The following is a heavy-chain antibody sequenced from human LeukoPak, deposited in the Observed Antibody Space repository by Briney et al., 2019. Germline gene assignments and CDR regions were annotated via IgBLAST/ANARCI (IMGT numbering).Heavy chain of an antibody. V-gene: IGHV3-30*04. CDR2: ISYDGSNK. J-gene: IGHJ4*02. CDR1: VFIFSSYS. Sequence: GGSVTLSCAASVFIFSSYSMRWVRHAPCKGLEWVVDISYDGSNKYYADSVKGRFTISRDNSRNTLYLQMNSLRAEDTAMYYCARDYYDSSGYYYTDYWGQGTLVTVSS. CDR3: ARDYYDSSGYYYTDY. D-gene: IGHD3-22*01.